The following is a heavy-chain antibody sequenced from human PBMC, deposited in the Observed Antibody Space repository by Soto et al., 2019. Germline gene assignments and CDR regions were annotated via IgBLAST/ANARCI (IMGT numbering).Heavy chain of an antibody. CDR3: ARRCISTSCPRSYGMDV. V-gene: IGHV1-18*01. Sequence: QVQLVQSGAEVKKPGASVKVSCKASGYTFTSYGISWVRQAPGQGLEWMGWISAYNGNTNYAQKLQGRVTMTTDTSTRTAYMELRSLRSDDTAVYYCARRCISTSCPRSYGMDVWGQGTTVTVSS. CDR1: GYTFTSYG. D-gene: IGHD2-2*01. CDR2: ISAYNGNT. J-gene: IGHJ6*02.